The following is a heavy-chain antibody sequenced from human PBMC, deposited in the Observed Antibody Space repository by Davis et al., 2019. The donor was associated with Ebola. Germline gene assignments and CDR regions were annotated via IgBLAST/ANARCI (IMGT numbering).Heavy chain of an antibody. V-gene: IGHV1-69*10. CDR2: IIPILGIA. Sequence: SVKVSCKASGGTFSSYAISWVRQAPGQGLEWMGGIIPILGIANYAQKFQGRVTITADESTSTAYMELSSLRSEDTAVYYCARHMITFGGVIPPPDYWGQGTLVTVSS. CDR1: GGTFSSYA. D-gene: IGHD3-16*02. CDR3: ARHMITFGGVIPPPDY. J-gene: IGHJ4*02.